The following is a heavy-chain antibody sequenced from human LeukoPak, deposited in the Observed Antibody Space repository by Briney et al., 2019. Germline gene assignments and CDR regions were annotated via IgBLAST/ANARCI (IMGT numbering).Heavy chain of an antibody. CDR2: ISAQHGQT. CDR1: GYSENFYG. V-gene: IGHV1-18*01. J-gene: IGHJ4*02. Sequence: ASVKVSCKTSGYSENFYGITWVRQVAGQGREWMGWISAQHGQTEYAPSSQDRVTMTTDTYTNTAYMELRSLRSDDTAVYYCAGSLGYCTSNVCYLKYWGQGTLVTVSS. CDR3: AGSLGYCTSNVCYLKY. D-gene: IGHD2-8*01.